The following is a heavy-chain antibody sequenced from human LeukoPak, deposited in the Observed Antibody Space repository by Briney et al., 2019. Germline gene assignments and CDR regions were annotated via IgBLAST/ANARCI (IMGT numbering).Heavy chain of an antibody. J-gene: IGHJ4*02. CDR2: INWNGGST. CDR1: RFTFDYG. Sequence: LTGGSLRLSCAASRFTFDYGMSWVRQAPGKGLEWVSGINWNGGSTGYADSVKGRSTISRDNAKNSLYLQMNSLRAEDTASYYCARNTRSTEYYYGSGSYYSYYFDYWGQGTLVTVSS. D-gene: IGHD3-10*01. V-gene: IGHV3-20*04. CDR3: ARNTRSTEYYYGSGSYYSYYFDY.